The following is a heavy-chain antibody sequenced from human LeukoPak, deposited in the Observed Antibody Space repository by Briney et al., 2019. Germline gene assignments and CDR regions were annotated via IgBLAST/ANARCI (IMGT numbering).Heavy chain of an antibody. V-gene: IGHV4-38-2*02. D-gene: IGHD2-15*01. Sequence: SETLSLTCTVSGYSISSGYYWGWIRQPPGKGLEWIGSIYHSGSTYYNPSLKSRVTISVDTSKNQFSLKLSSVTAADTAVYYCASRTGYCSGGSCYDANYYYYMDVWGKGTTVTVSS. J-gene: IGHJ6*03. CDR2: IYHSGST. CDR3: ASRTGYCSGGSCYDANYYYYMDV. CDR1: GYSISSGYY.